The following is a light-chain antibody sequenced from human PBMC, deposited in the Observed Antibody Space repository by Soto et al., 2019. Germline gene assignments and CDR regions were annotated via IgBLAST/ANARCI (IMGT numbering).Light chain of an antibody. J-gene: IGKJ4*01. CDR3: QQYNNWGPS. Sequence: IVMTQSPATLYVSPGEGVTLSCRASENVGTNLAWYQQKPGQAPRLLIYGSSTRATGIPATFSGSGSGTEFTLTISSLQSEECAIYYCQQYNNWGPSFVGGTKV. CDR1: ENVGTN. CDR2: GSS. V-gene: IGKV3D-15*01.